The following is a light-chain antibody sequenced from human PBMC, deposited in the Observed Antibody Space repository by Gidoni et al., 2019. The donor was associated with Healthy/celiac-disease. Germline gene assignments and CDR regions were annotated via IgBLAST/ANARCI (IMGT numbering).Light chain of an antibody. CDR1: QGISNY. CDR2: AAS. CDR3: QKYNSAPWT. Sequence: DIQMTQSPSSLSASVGARVTITCRASQGISNYLAWYQQKPGKVPKLLIYAASTLQAGVPSRFSGSGSGTGFTLTISSLQPEDVATYYCQKYNSAPWTFGQGTKVEIK. J-gene: IGKJ1*01. V-gene: IGKV1-27*01.